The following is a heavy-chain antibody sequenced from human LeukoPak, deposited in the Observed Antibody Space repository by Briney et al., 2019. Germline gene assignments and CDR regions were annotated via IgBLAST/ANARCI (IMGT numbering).Heavy chain of an antibody. CDR1: DDFIRRES. CDR3: ARDRKWELLSDAFDI. V-gene: IGHV4-59*01. J-gene: IGHJ3*02. CDR2: ISYSGTT. Sequence: SETLSLTCTVSDDFIRRESWTWIRQPPGKGLEYIGYISYSGTTDYKPSLESRVTISRGPSKNQFSLSLTSVTAADTAVYYCARDRKWELLSDAFDIWGQGTMVTVSS. D-gene: IGHD1-26*01.